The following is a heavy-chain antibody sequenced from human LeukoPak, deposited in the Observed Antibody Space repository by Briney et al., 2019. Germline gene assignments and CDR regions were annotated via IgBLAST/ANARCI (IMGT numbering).Heavy chain of an antibody. Sequence: GASEKVSCKASGYTFTSYYMHWVRQAPGQGLEWMGIINPSGGSTSYAQKFQGRVTMTRDMSTSTVYMELSSLRSEDTAVYYCARPGYSSSWYQRNYYMDVWGKGTTVTVSS. V-gene: IGHV1-46*01. CDR1: GYTFTSYY. CDR2: INPSGGST. CDR3: ARPGYSSSWYQRNYYMDV. J-gene: IGHJ6*03. D-gene: IGHD6-13*01.